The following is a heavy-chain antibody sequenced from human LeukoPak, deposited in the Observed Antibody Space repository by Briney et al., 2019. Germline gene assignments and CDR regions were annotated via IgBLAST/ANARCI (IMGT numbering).Heavy chain of an antibody. Sequence: SETLSLTCAVYGGSFSGYYWSWIRQPPGKGLEWIGEINHSGSTNYNPSLESRVTISVDTSKNQFSLKLSPVTAADTAVYYCATLGYSYGTDYWGQGTLVTVSS. CDR3: ATLGYSYGTDY. CDR2: INHSGST. CDR1: GGSFSGYY. V-gene: IGHV4-34*01. D-gene: IGHD5-18*01. J-gene: IGHJ4*02.